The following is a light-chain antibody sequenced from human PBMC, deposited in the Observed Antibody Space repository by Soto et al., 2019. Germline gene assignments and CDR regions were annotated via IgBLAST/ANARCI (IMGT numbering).Light chain of an antibody. CDR1: QSIGDT. Sequence: EIGMTRSPATVSVSPGGRATHSCRASQSIGDTLAWYQQKPGQAPRLLTYGASSRVTGFPARFSGSGSGTDFTLAISSLQSDDFAVYYCPQYDNWLWPFGQVTKAAIK. CDR2: GAS. J-gene: IGKJ1*01. V-gene: IGKV3-15*01. CDR3: PQYDNWLWP.